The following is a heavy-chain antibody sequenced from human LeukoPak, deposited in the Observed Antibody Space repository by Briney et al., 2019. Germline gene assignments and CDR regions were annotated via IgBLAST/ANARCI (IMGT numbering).Heavy chain of an antibody. J-gene: IGHJ4*02. Sequence: GGSLRLSCAASGFTFSSYGMHWVRQAPGKGLEWVAFIRYDGSNKYYADSVKGRFTISRDNSKNTLYLQMNSLRAEDTAVYYCARGGKNIASGYYFDYWGQGTLVTVSS. V-gene: IGHV3-30*02. D-gene: IGHD2/OR15-2a*01. CDR3: ARGGKNIASGYYFDY. CDR2: IRYDGSNK. CDR1: GFTFSSYG.